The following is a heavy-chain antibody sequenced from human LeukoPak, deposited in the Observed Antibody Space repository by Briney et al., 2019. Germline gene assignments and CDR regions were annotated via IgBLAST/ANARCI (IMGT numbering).Heavy chain of an antibody. J-gene: IGHJ4*02. CDR1: GFTFSSYS. D-gene: IGHD5-18*01. V-gene: IGHV3-48*01. CDR3: ARDGYSYGRHFDY. Sequence: ESLRLSCAASGFTFSSYSMNWVRQAPGKGLEWVSYISSSSSTIYYADSVKGRFTISRDNAKNSLYLQMNSLRAEDTAVYYCARDGYSYGRHFDYWGQGTLVTASS. CDR2: ISSSSSTI.